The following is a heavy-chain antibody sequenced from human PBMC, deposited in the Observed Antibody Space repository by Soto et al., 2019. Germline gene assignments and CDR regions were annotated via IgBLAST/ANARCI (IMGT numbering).Heavy chain of an antibody. CDR2: TYYRSQWNS. D-gene: IGHD2-21*02. J-gene: IGHJ3*02. V-gene: IGHV6-1*01. Sequence: QXLSLTCAVSGDXLSRSDVAWNWIRQSPWRGLEWLGSTYYRSQWNSHYAVYVQSRISIDPDTSKNHFSLKLKSVTPEDTAVYYCVRGRVTAFDIWAQGTMVTVS. CDR1: GDXLSRSDVA. CDR3: VRGRVTAFDI.